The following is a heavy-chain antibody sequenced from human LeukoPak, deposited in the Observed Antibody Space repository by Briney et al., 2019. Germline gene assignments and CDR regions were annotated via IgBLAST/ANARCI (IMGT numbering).Heavy chain of an antibody. J-gene: IGHJ6*04. Sequence: GGSLRLSCAASGFTFSSYWMHWVRRAPGKGLVWVSRINSDGSSTSYADSVKGRFTISRDNAKNTLYLQMNSLRAEDTAVYYCARDAMYSSSGGDYYYYGMDVWGKGTTVTVSS. D-gene: IGHD6-13*01. CDR1: GFTFSSYW. CDR3: ARDAMYSSSGGDYYYYGMDV. CDR2: INSDGSST. V-gene: IGHV3-74*01.